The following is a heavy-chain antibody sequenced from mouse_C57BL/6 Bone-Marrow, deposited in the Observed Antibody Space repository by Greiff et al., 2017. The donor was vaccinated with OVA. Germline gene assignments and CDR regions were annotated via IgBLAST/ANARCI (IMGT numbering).Heavy chain of an antibody. Sequence: VQLQQPGAELVKPGASVKISCKASGYTFTDYYMNWVKQSHGKSLEWIGDINPNNGGTSYNQKFKGKATLTVDRSSSTAYMELRSLTSEDSAVYYCARPRYDYDEAWFAYWGQGTLVTVSA. D-gene: IGHD2-4*01. CDR2: INPNNGGT. J-gene: IGHJ3*01. CDR1: GYTFTDYY. V-gene: IGHV1-26*01. CDR3: ARPRYDYDEAWFAY.